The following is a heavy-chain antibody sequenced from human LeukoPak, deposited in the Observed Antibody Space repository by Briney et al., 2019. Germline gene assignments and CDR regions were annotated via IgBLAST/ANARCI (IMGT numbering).Heavy chain of an antibody. CDR1: GFTFSSYG. J-gene: IGHJ4*02. D-gene: IGHD5-18*01. Sequence: QPGRSLRLSCAASGFTFSSYGMHWVRQAPGKGLEWVAVISYDGSNKYYADSVKGRFTISRDNSKNTLYLQMNSLRAEDTAVYYCATEMDTAILDYWGQGTLVTVSS. CDR2: ISYDGSNK. CDR3: ATEMDTAILDY. V-gene: IGHV3-30*03.